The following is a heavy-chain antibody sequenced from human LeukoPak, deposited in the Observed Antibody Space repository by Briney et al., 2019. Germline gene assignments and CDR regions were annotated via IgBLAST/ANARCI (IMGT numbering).Heavy chain of an antibody. CDR3: ARDGLGIGDY. J-gene: IGHJ4*02. CDR1: GFTISDYY. V-gene: IGHV3-11*06. Sequence: GGSLRLSCAASGFTISDYYMRCIRHAPGGEVEWVSYISSSSSYTNYADSVKGRFTISRDNAKNSLYLQMNSLRAEDTAVYYCARDGLGIGDYWGQGTLVTVSS. CDR2: ISSSSSYT. D-gene: IGHD3/OR15-3a*01.